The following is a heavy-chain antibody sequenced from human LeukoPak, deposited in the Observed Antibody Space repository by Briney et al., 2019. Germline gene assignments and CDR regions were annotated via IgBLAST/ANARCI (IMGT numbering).Heavy chain of an antibody. CDR2: INHSGST. V-gene: IGHV4-34*01. Sequence: SETLSLTCAVYGGSFNGYYWSWIRQPPGEGLEWIGEINHSGSTNYNPSLKSRVTISADTSKKQFSLKLSSVTAADTAVYYCASLGVVAATSDYFYMDVWDKGATVTVSS. CDR3: ASLGVVAATSDYFYMDV. J-gene: IGHJ6*03. D-gene: IGHD2-15*01. CDR1: GGSFNGYY.